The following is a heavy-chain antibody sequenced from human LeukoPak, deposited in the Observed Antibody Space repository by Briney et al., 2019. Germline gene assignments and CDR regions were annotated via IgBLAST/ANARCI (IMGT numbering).Heavy chain of an antibody. CDR3: ARGGYCGGDCYFYY. V-gene: IGHV4-61*02. D-gene: IGHD2-21*02. CDR1: GGSISTGSYY. CDR2: IYSSGST. Sequence: SQTLSLTCTVSGGSISTGSYYWSWIRQPAGKGLEWIGRIYSSGSTNYNPSLKSRVIISVDTSKNQFSLRLSSVTAADTAVYYCARGGYCGGDCYFYYWGQGTLVTVSS. J-gene: IGHJ4*02.